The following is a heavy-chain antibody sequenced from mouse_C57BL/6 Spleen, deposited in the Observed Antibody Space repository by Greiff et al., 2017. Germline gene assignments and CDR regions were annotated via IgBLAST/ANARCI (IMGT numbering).Heavy chain of an antibody. CDR1: GYTFTDYY. Sequence: EVQLQQSGPELVKPGASVKISCKASGYTFTDYYMNWVKQSHGKSLEWIGDINPNNGGTSYNQKFKGKATLTVDKSSSTAYMQLKSLTSEDSAVYYCARYYGYDGWYCDVWGTGTTVTVSS. CDR2: INPNNGGT. V-gene: IGHV1-26*01. CDR3: ARYYGYDGWYCDV. D-gene: IGHD2-2*01. J-gene: IGHJ1*03.